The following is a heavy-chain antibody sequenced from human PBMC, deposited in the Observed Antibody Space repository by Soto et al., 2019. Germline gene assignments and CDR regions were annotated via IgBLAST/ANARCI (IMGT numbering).Heavy chain of an antibody. Sequence: GGSLRLSCEVSGFTFRSYEMHWVRQAPGKGLEWLSYISSSSDFIYYSESVKGRFTISRDNANSSLYLQMNSLRAADTAIYYCARGANGIDRLDHWGQGAPVTVSS. CDR1: GFTFRSYE. CDR3: ARGANGIDRLDH. CDR2: ISSSSDFI. V-gene: IGHV3-48*03. D-gene: IGHD5-12*01. J-gene: IGHJ5*02.